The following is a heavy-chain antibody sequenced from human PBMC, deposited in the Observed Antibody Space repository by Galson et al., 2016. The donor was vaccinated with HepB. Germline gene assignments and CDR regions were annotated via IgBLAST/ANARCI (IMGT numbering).Heavy chain of an antibody. CDR1: GFTFSTYT. CDR3: ARTTFFYATSDYGEAIYFDY. Sequence: SLRLSCAASGFTFSTYTMNWVRQAPGKGLEWVAKISSSSADIFYADSVKGRFTISRNNAKNSLYLQMKSLRDEDTAVYFCARTTFFYATSDYGEAIYFDYWGQWSLVSVSP. D-gene: IGHD3-16*01. V-gene: IGHV3-48*02. J-gene: IGHJ4*02. CDR2: ISSSSADI.